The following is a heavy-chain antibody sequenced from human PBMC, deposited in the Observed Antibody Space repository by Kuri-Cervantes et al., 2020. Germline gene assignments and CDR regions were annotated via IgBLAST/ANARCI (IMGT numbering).Heavy chain of an antibody. CDR3: ARDLTTVTTGYYYGMDV. D-gene: IGHD4-11*01. J-gene: IGHJ6*02. V-gene: IGHV4-4*07. CDR1: GGSISSYY. Sequence: ESLKISCTVSGGSISSYYWSWIRQPAGKGLEWIGRIYTSGSTNYNPSLKSRVTMSVDTSKNQFSLKLSSVTAADTAVYYCARDLTTVTTGYYYGMDVWGQGTTVTVSS. CDR2: IYTSGST.